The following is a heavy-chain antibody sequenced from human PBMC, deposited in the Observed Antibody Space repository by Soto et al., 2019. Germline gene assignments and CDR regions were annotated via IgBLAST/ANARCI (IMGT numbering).Heavy chain of an antibody. J-gene: IGHJ4*02. V-gene: IGHV3-15*07. D-gene: IGHD1-26*01. CDR1: GFNFNYAW. CDR2: IKSKVDDGTA. CDR3: AKGATSSNSFDF. Sequence: EVQLVESGGGLVKPGESLRLSCAASGFNFNYAWMNWVRQAPGKWLEWVGRIKSKVDDGTADYGTLVDGRFTISRDDSKNIVFLQMTSLKTEDTALYYCAKGATSSNSFDFWGQGTLVTVSS.